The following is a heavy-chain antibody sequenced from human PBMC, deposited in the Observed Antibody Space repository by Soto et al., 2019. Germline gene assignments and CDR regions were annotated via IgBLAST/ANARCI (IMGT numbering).Heavy chain of an antibody. CDR1: GGSISSYY. D-gene: IGHD6-13*01. V-gene: IGHV4-59*01. CDR3: ARYSSSWRAFNWFDP. Sequence: SETLSLTCAVYGGSISSYYWSWIRQPPGKGLEWIGYIYYSGSTNYNPSLKSRVTISVDTSKNQFSLKLSSVTAADTAVYYCARYSSSWRAFNWFDPWGQGTLVTVSS. CDR2: IYYSGST. J-gene: IGHJ5*02.